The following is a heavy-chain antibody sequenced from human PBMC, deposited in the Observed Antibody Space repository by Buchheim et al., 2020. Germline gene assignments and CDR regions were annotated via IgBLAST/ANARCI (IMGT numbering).Heavy chain of an antibody. Sequence: EVQLVESGGGLVQPGGSLRLSCAASGFTFSSYWMSWVRQAPGKGLEWVANIKQDGSEKYYVDSVKGRFTISRDNARNSLYLQMNSLRAEDTAVYYCARMARDTAMVMGPYYFDYWGQGTL. D-gene: IGHD5-18*01. CDR1: GFTFSSYW. V-gene: IGHV3-7*03. CDR3: ARMARDTAMVMGPYYFDY. CDR2: IKQDGSEK. J-gene: IGHJ4*02.